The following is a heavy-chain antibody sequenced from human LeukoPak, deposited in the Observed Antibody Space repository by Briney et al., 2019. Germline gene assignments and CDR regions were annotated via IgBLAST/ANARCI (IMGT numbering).Heavy chain of an antibody. CDR1: GYTFTSYG. J-gene: IGHJ4*02. D-gene: IGHD3-3*01. CDR3: ARAITIFGVVIISEFDY. V-gene: IGHV1-18*01. Sequence: GASVKVSCKASGYTFTSYGISWVRQAPGQGLEWMGWISAYNGNTNYAQKLQGRVTMTTDTSTSTAYMELRSLRSDDTAVYYCARAITIFGVVIISEFDYWGQGTLVTVSS. CDR2: ISAYNGNT.